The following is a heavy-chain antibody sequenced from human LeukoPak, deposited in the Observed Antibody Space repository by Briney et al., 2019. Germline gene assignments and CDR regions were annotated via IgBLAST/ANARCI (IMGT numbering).Heavy chain of an antibody. D-gene: IGHD2-21*01. J-gene: IGHJ6*03. CDR2: IIGSGRTT. Sequence: PGGSLRLSCAASGSTFRSFAMSWVRQAPGKGLEWVSGIIGSGRTTFYADSVKGRFTISRDNSKNTLCLQMNSLRAEDTAIYYCAKKEGDTYFSWYMDVWGKGTTVTVSS. V-gene: IGHV3-23*01. CDR1: GSTFRSFA. CDR3: AKKEGDTYFSWYMDV.